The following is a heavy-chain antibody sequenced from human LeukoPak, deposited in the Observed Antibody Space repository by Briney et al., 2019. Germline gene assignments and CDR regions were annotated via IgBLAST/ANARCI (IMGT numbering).Heavy chain of an antibody. CDR1: GGSFSGYY. CDR3: ARRGPGHRNDY. CDR2: INHSGST. V-gene: IGHV4-34*01. D-gene: IGHD1-14*01. J-gene: IGHJ4*02. Sequence: PSETLSLTCAVYGGSFSGYYWSWIRQPPGKGLGWIGEINHSGSTNYNPSLKSRVTISVDTSKNQFSLKLSSVTAADTAVYYCARRGPGHRNDYWGQGTLVTVSS.